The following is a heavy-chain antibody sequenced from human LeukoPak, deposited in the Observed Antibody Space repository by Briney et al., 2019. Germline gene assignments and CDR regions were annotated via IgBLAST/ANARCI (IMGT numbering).Heavy chain of an antibody. CDR2: ISSSSSYI. V-gene: IGHV3-21*01. CDR1: GFTFSSYS. CDR3: ARGPTCGWYFDL. Sequence: GGSLRLSCAASGFTFSSYSMNWVRQAPGKGLEWVSSISSSSSYIYYADSVKGRFTISRDNAKNSPYLQMNSLRAEDTAVYYCARGPTCGWYFDLWGRGTLVTVSS. J-gene: IGHJ2*01.